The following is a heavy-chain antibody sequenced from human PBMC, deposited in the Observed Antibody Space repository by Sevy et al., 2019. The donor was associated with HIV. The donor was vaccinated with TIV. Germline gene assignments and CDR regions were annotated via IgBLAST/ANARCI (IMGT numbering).Heavy chain of an antibody. J-gene: IGHJ4*02. CDR1: GFIFNKYA. D-gene: IGHD4-17*01. Sequence: GGSLRLSCGATGFIFNKYAMNWVRQAPGMGLAWVSGINDNGEKTYYTDTVKGRFTISRDNSRNTLYLQMDNLRAEDPAVYYCAKGDYGGNSCHFDSWGQGTLVTVSS. V-gene: IGHV3-23*01. CDR3: AKGDYGGNSCHFDS. CDR2: INDNGEKT.